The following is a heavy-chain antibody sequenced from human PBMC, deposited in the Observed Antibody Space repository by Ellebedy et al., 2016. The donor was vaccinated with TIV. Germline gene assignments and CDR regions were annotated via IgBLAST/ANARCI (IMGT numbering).Heavy chain of an antibody. V-gene: IGHV3-33*01. J-gene: IGHJ6*02. D-gene: IGHD2-21*02. Sequence: GESLKISXAASGFTFSSYGMHWVRQAPGKGLEWVAVIWYDGSNKYYADSVKGRFTISRDNSKNTLYLQMNSLRAEDTAVYYCAREGVTYGMDVWGQGTTVTVSS. CDR2: IWYDGSNK. CDR1: GFTFSSYG. CDR3: AREGVTYGMDV.